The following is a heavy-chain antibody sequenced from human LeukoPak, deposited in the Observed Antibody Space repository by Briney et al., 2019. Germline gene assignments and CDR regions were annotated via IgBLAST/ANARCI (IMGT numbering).Heavy chain of an antibody. J-gene: IGHJ4*02. Sequence: PGGSLRLSCAASGFTFSSYAMSWVRQAPGKGLEWVSAISGSGGSTYYADSVKGRFTISRDNSNNALYLQMNSLRAEDTAVYYCARDLDGAAAEYYFDYWGQGTLVTVSS. CDR1: GFTFSSYA. V-gene: IGHV3-23*01. D-gene: IGHD6-13*01. CDR2: ISGSGGST. CDR3: ARDLDGAAAEYYFDY.